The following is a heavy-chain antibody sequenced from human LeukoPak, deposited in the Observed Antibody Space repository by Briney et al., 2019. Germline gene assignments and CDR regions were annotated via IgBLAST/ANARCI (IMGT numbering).Heavy chain of an antibody. D-gene: IGHD6-19*01. Sequence: SVKVSCKASGGTFSRYAISWVRQAPGQGLEWMGGIIPIFGTANYAQKFQGRVTITADESTSTADMELSSLRSEDTAVYYSARYPPPDSSGPEYYFDYWGQGTLVTVSS. CDR1: GGTFSRYA. J-gene: IGHJ4*02. CDR3: ARYPPPDSSGPEYYFDY. CDR2: IIPIFGTA. V-gene: IGHV1-69*13.